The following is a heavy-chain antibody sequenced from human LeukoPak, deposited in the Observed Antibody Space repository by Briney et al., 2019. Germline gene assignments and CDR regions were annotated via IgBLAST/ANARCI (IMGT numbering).Heavy chain of an antibody. Sequence: PGGSLRLSCAASGFTFSSYAMSWVRQAPGKGLEWVSAISGSGGSTYYADSVKGRFTISGDNSKNTLYLQMNSLRAEDTAVYYCAKAVAYSSSSADYWGQGTLVTVSS. CDR3: AKAVAYSSSSADY. J-gene: IGHJ4*02. CDR1: GFTFSSYA. CDR2: ISGSGGST. V-gene: IGHV3-23*01. D-gene: IGHD6-6*01.